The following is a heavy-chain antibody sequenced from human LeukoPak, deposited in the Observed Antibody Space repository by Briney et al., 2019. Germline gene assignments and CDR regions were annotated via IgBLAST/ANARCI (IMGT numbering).Heavy chain of an antibody. V-gene: IGHV1-46*01. D-gene: IGHD2/OR15-2a*01. CDR3: TRNRYCDRTNCDTHFYDMDV. Sequence: GASVKVSCKASGYIFTSYYMHWVRQAPGQGLEWMGIINPSGGSTSYAQKFQDRVTMTRDTSTNTVYMELSSLRSEDTALYYCTRNRYCDRTNCDTHFYDMDVWGQGTTVIVSS. CDR1: GYIFTSYY. J-gene: IGHJ6*02. CDR2: INPSGGST.